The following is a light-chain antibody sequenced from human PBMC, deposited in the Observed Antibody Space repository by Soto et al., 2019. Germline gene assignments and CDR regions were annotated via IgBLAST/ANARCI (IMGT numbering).Light chain of an antibody. CDR2: GAS. V-gene: IGKV3-15*01. CDR3: QQYNNLPRT. J-gene: IGKJ1*01. Sequence: EIVMTQSPATLSVSPGERGTLSCRASQSVSSNLAWYQQKPGQAPRLLIYGASTRATGIPARFSGSGSGTEFTLTISSLQSEDFAVYYCQQYNNLPRTFGQGTKVEIK. CDR1: QSVSSN.